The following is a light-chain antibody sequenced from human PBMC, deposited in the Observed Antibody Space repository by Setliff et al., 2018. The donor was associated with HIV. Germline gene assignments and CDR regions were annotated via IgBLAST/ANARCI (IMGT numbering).Light chain of an antibody. V-gene: IGLV2-14*01. J-gene: IGLJ1*01. CDR2: EVR. CDR1: SSDVGGYSY. CDR3: SSYAITNTLP. Sequence: QSVLTQPASVSGSPGQSITISCTGTSSDVGGYSYVSWYQQHTGKAPKLIIYEVRNRPSGVSNRFSGSKSGNTASLTISGLQAEDEADYYCSSYAITNTLPFGTGTKV.